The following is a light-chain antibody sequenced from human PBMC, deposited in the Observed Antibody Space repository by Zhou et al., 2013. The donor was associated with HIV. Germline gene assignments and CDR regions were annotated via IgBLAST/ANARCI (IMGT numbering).Light chain of an antibody. CDR1: QNIDVY. J-gene: IGKJ5*01. V-gene: IGKV1-39*02. CDR3: QQYNTYPIT. CDR2: SAT. Sequence: DIQMTQSPFFLSASVGDRVAITCRASQNIDVYLNWFLQKPGRAPELLIFSATRLQSGAPSRFSGSGSGTDFTLSISSLQPEDFATYYCQQYNTYPITFGQGTRLEI.